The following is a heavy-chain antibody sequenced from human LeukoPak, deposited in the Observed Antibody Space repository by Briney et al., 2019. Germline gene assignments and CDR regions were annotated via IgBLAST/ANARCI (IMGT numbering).Heavy chain of an antibody. CDR1: GGSFSGYY. CDR2: INHSGST. J-gene: IGHJ4*02. CDR3: ARVDIVATFPNY. V-gene: IGHV4-34*01. D-gene: IGHD5-12*01. Sequence: SETLSLTCAVYGGSFSGYYWSWIRQPPGKGLEWIGEINHSGSTNYNPSLKSRVTISVDTSKNQFSLKLSSVTAADTAVYYCARVDIVATFPNYWGQGTLVTVSS.